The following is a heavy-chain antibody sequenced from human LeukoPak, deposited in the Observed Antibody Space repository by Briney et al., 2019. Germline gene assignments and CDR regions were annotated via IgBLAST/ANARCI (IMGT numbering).Heavy chain of an antibody. J-gene: IGHJ6*02. Sequence: SETLSLTCAVYGGSFSGYYWSWIRQPPGTGLEWIGEINHSGSTNYNPSLKSRVTISVDTSKNQFSLKLSSVTAADTAVYYCARRGPYQLPPYYYYGMDVWGQGTTVTVSS. CDR3: ARRGPYQLPPYYYYGMDV. D-gene: IGHD2-2*01. V-gene: IGHV4-34*01. CDR2: INHSGST. CDR1: GGSFSGYY.